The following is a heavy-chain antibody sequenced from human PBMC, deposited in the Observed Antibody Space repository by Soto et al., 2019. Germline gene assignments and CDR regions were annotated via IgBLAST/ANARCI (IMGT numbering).Heavy chain of an antibody. D-gene: IGHD3-22*01. V-gene: IGHV3-30-3*01. CDR3: AREGGITMIVVVITNDAFDI. Sequence: PVGSLRLSCAASGFTFSSYAMHWVRQAPGKGLEWVAVISYDGSNKYYADSVKGRFTISRDNSKNTLYLQMNSLRAEDTAVYYCAREGGITMIVVVITNDAFDIWGQGTMVTVSS. J-gene: IGHJ3*02. CDR2: ISYDGSNK. CDR1: GFTFSSYA.